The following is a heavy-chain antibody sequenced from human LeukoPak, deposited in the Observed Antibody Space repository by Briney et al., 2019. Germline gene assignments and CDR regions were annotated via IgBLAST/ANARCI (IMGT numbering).Heavy chain of an antibody. D-gene: IGHD3-10*01. CDR2: INPNSGGT. CDR1: GYTFTGYY. V-gene: IGHV1-2*02. CDR3: ARDRAPPDGSGRF. Sequence: ASEKVSCKASGYTFTGYYMHWVRQAPGQGLEWMGWINPNSGGTNYAQKFQGRVTMTRDTSISTAYMELSRLRSDDTAVYYCARDRAPPDGSGRFWGQGTLVTVSS. J-gene: IGHJ4*02.